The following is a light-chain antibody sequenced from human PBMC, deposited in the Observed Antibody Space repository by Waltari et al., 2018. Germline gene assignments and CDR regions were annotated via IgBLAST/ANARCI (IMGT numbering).Light chain of an antibody. V-gene: IGKV3-20*01. Sequence: EIVLTQSPGTLSLAPGERATLACRASQSVSRTLAWYQQKPGQAPSLLIYAASTRATGIPDRFSGSGSVTDFSLTISRLEPEDVAVYYCQHYVRLPATFGQGTKVEIK. J-gene: IGKJ1*01. CDR2: AAS. CDR3: QHYVRLPAT. CDR1: QSVSRT.